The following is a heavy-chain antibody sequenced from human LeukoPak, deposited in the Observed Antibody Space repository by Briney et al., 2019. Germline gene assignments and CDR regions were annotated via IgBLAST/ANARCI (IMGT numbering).Heavy chain of an antibody. Sequence: KPSETLSLTCTVSGGSISSYSWNWIRQPAGKGREWIGRIYSRGTTTYNPSLKSRVIMSVDTSKSQFSLKLSSVTAADTAVYYCARASSGTYYYFDYWGQGTLVTVSS. V-gene: IGHV4-4*07. J-gene: IGHJ4*02. CDR2: IYSRGTT. CDR3: ARASSGTYYYFDY. CDR1: GGSISSYS. D-gene: IGHD1-26*01.